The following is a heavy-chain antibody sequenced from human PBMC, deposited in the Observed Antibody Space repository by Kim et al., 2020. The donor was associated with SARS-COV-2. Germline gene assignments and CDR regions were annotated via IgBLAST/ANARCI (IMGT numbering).Heavy chain of an antibody. Sequence: GRVTITRDTSASTAYMELSSLRSEDTAVYYCARFVLRYFDWLLARDAFDIWGQGTMVTVSS. V-gene: IGHV1-3*01. D-gene: IGHD3-9*01. J-gene: IGHJ3*02. CDR3: ARFVLRYFDWLLARDAFDI.